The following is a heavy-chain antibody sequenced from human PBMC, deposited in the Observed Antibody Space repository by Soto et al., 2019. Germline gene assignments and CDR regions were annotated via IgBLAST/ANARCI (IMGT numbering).Heavy chain of an antibody. V-gene: IGHV4-39*01. J-gene: IGHJ4*02. D-gene: IGHD1-1*01. Sequence: PSETLSLTCTVSGDSVTSPTYKGAYRTTYYGAWIRQTPGKGLEWIGSVYSSGTTYYNPSLESRVTMSVDTSKNQFSLKLSSVTAADAAVYYCARHHSITTTGGEFDYWGQGTLVTVSS. CDR2: VYSSGTT. CDR3: ARHHSITTTGGEFDY. CDR1: GDSVTSPTYKGAYRTTYY.